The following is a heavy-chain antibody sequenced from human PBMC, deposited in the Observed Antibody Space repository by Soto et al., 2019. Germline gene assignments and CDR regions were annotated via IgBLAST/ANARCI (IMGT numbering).Heavy chain of an antibody. D-gene: IGHD6-13*01. CDR2: INHSGST. V-gene: IGHV4-34*01. CDR3: ARGTGIAAAGTIYYGMDV. CDR1: GGSFSGYY. Sequence: SETLSLTCAVYGGSFSGYYWSWIRQPPGKGLEWIGEINHSGSTNYNPSLKSRVTISVDTSKNQFSLKLSSVTAADTAVYYCARGTGIAAAGTIYYGMDVWGQGTTVT. J-gene: IGHJ6*02.